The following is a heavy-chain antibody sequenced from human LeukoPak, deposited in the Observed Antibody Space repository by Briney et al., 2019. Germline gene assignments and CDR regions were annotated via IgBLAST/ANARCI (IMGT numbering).Heavy chain of an antibody. D-gene: IGHD5-18*01. CDR1: GGSISSSSYY. CDR3: AGSLGTAMVPIFDY. CDR2: IYYSGST. J-gene: IGHJ4*02. Sequence: PPETLSLTCTVSGGSISSSSYYWGWIRQPPGEGLEWIGSIYYSGSTYYNPSLKSRVTISVDTSKNQFSLKLSSVTAADTAVYYCAGSLGTAMVPIFDYWGQGTPVSLSS. V-gene: IGHV4-39*01.